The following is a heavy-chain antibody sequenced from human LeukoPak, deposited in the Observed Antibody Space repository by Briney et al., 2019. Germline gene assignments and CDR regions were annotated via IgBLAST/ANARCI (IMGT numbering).Heavy chain of an antibody. V-gene: IGHV1-46*04. J-gene: IGHJ4*02. CDR3: ARDRDLRHRSGSFDY. CDR2: INPSGGST. D-gene: IGHD5-12*01. CDR1: GYTFTSYY. Sequence: ASVKVSCKASGYTFTSYYMHWVRQAPGQGLEWMGIINPSGGSTSYAQKLQGRVTMTRDTSTSTVYMELSSLRSEDTAVYYCARDRDLRHRSGSFDYWGQGTLVTVSS.